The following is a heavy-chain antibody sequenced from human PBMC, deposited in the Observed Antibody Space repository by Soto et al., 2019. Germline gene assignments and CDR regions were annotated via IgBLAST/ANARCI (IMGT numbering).Heavy chain of an antibody. Sequence: PGGSLRLSCAASGFTFSSYGMHWVRQAPGKGLEWVAVIWYDGSNKYYADSVKGRFTISRDNSKNTLYLQTNSLRAEDTAVYYCARGTYYYDSSGYYPRWGQGTLVTVSS. J-gene: IGHJ4*02. V-gene: IGHV3-33*01. D-gene: IGHD3-22*01. CDR1: GFTFSSYG. CDR3: ARGTYYYDSSGYYPR. CDR2: IWYDGSNK.